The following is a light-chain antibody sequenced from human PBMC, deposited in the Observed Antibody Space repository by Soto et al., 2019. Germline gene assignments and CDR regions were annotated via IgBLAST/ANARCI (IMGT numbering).Light chain of an antibody. J-gene: IGLJ1*01. V-gene: IGLV2-14*01. CDR3: SSHTTRNNRV. Sequence: QSALTQPASVSGSPGQSITISCTGTSSDVGAYNYVSWYQQHPGTAPKLIIYEVSNRPSGVSWRFSGSKSGNTASLTISGLQSADEADYYCSSHTTRNNRVFGTGTKVTVL. CDR1: SSDVGAYNY. CDR2: EVS.